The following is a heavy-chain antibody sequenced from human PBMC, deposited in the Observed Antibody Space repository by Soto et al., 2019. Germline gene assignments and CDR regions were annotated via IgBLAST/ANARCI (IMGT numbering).Heavy chain of an antibody. J-gene: IGHJ6*02. CDR1: GFTFRSYW. V-gene: IGHV3-7*03. CDR3: ARRLYYYYGMDV. CDR2: IKQDGSEK. Sequence: PGGSLRLSCAASGFTFRSYWMCWVRQAPGKGLEWVANIKQDGSEKYNVDSVKGRFTISRDNAKNSLYLQMNSLRAEDTAVYYCARRLYYYYGMDVWGQGTTVTVS.